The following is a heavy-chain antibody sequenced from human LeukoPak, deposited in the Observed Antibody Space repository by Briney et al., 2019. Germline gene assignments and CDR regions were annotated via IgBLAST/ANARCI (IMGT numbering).Heavy chain of an antibody. J-gene: IGHJ4*02. CDR3: ARGYCTSTSCYSFDY. CDR1: GGSISSYY. CDR2: IYYSGST. Sequence: SSETLSLTCTVSGGSISSYYWSWIRQPPGKGLEWIGYIYYSGSTNYNPSLKSRVTISVDTSKNQFSLKLSSVTAADTAVYYCARGYCTSTSCYSFDYWGQGTLVTVSS. V-gene: IGHV4-59*01. D-gene: IGHD2-2*01.